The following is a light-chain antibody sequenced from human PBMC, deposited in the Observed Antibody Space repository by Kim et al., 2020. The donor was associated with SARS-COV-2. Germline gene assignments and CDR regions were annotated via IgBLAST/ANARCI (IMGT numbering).Light chain of an antibody. V-gene: IGLV3-19*01. CDR2: GKN. CDR1: SLRSYS. J-gene: IGLJ3*02. CDR3: NSRDSSGNHLDWV. Sequence: GQTVRITSQGDSLRSYSASWYQQKPGQAPVLVIYGKNNRPSGIPDRFSGSSSGNTASLTITGAQAEDEADYYCNSRDSSGNHLDWVFGGGTQLTVL.